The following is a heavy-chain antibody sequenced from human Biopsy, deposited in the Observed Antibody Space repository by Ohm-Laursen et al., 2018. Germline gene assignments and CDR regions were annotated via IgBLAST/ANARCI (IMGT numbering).Heavy chain of an antibody. CDR3: AKQEGVAYGDIDY. Sequence: SPRLSCTASGFTLTDSGVHWVRQAPGKGLEWVAIISYDGSYKNYGDSVKGRFTISRDNSKNTLYLQMNSLRPEDTAVYYCAKQEGVAYGDIDYWGQGTLVTVSS. CDR1: GFTLTDSG. D-gene: IGHD3-10*01. CDR2: ISYDGSYK. V-gene: IGHV3-30*18. J-gene: IGHJ4*02.